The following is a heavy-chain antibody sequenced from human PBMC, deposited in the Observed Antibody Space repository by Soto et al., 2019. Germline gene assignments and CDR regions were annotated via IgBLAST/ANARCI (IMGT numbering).Heavy chain of an antibody. J-gene: IGHJ4*02. CDR3: AREAARKFDY. CDR2: IYHSGST. V-gene: IGHV4-4*02. CDR1: SGSISSSNW. Sequence: QVQLQESCPGLVKPSGTLSLTCAVSSGSISSSNWWSWVRQPPGKGLEWIGEIYHSGSTNYNPSRESRVTISVDKSKNQFSLNLSSVTAADTAVYYCAREAARKFDYWGQGILVTVSS.